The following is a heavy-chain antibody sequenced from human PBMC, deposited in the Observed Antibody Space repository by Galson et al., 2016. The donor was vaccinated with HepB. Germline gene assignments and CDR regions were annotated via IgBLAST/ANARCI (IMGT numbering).Heavy chain of an antibody. CDR2: INGGGGVT. CDR3: AKEGTIFGMIPYGVDV. V-gene: IGHV3-23*01. CDR1: GFRFSSYV. D-gene: IGHD3-3*01. J-gene: IGHJ6*02. Sequence: SLRLSCAASGFRFSSYVMSRVRQAPGKGLEWVSSINGGGGVTYYADSVKGRFTISRDNSQNTVYLQMNSLRAEETAVYYCAKEGTIFGMIPYGVDVWGQGTTVTVSS.